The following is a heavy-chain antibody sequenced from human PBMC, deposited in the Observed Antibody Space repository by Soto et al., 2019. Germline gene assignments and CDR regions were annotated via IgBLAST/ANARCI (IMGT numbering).Heavy chain of an antibody. CDR3: ARDLRSYYDILTGYYFYYYYYMDV. CDR1: GFTFSSYS. CDR2: ISSSSSYI. J-gene: IGHJ6*03. Sequence: GGSLRLSCAASGFTFSSYSMNWVRQAPGKGLEWVSSISSSSSYIYYADSVKGRFTISRDNAKNSLYLQMNSLRAEDTAVYYCARDLRSYYDILTGYYFYYYYYMDVWGKGTTVTVSS. V-gene: IGHV3-21*01. D-gene: IGHD3-9*01.